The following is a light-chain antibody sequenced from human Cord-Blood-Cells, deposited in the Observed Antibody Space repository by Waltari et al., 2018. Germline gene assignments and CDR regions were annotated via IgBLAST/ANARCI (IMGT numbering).Light chain of an antibody. CDR2: EGS. J-gene: IGLJ1*01. CDR1: RSDVGSYTL. CDR3: CSYAGSSYV. Sequence: QSALTQPACVSGSPGQSGSISCTGTRSDVGSYTLVSWYQQHAGKAPELMIYEGSKRPSGVSNRFSGSKSGNTASLTISGLQAEDEADYYCCSYAGSSYVFGTGTKVTVL. V-gene: IGLV2-23*01.